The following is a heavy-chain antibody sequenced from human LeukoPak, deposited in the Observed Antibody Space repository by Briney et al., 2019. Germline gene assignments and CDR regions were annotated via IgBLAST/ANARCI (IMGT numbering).Heavy chain of an antibody. J-gene: IGHJ5*02. Sequence: GGSLRLSCAASGFTFSGYSMNWVRQAPGKGLEWVSSISSSSSYIYYADSVKGRFTISRDNAKNSLYLQMNSLRAEDTAVYYCARELGNWFDPWGKGTLVTVSS. V-gene: IGHV3-21*01. CDR2: ISSSSSYI. CDR3: ARELGNWFDP. D-gene: IGHD7-27*01. CDR1: GFTFSGYS.